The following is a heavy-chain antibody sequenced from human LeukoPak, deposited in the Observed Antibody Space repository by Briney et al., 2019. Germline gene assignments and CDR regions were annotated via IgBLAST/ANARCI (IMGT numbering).Heavy chain of an antibody. J-gene: IGHJ6*03. CDR3: ARDWGVGGRPGYMDV. V-gene: IGHV4-34*01. CDR2: IDHSGST. D-gene: IGHD6-6*01. Sequence: SETLSLTCDVYGGSFSGYYWSWIRQPPGKGLEWIGEIDHSGSTNYNPSLKSRVTISVDTSKNQFSLKLSSVTAADTAVYFCARDWGVGGRPGYMDVWGKGTTVTVSS. CDR1: GGSFSGYY.